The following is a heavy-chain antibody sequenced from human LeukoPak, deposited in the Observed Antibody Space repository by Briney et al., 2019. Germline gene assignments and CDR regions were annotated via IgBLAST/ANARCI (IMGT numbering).Heavy chain of an antibody. V-gene: IGHV3-23*01. J-gene: IGHJ4*02. CDR3: DGRDGYNSLFDY. Sequence: GGSLRLSCAASGFTFSSYAMSWVRQAPGEGLEWVSAISGSGGSTYYADSVKGRFTISRDNSKNTLYLQMNSLRAEDTAVYYCDGRDGYNSLFDYWGQGTLVTVSS. CDR2: ISGSGGST. CDR1: GFTFSSYA. D-gene: IGHD5-24*01.